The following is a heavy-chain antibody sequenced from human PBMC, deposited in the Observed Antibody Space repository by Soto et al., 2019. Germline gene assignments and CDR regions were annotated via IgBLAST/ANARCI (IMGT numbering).Heavy chain of an antibody. Sequence: PGGSLRLSCAASGLTFSSYWMSWVRQAPGKGLEWVANIKQDGSEKYYVDSVKGRFTISRGNAKNSLYLQMNSLRAEDTAVYYCARGYGDYCNYWGQGTLVTVSS. CDR1: GLTFSSYW. D-gene: IGHD4-17*01. V-gene: IGHV3-7*01. CDR3: ARGYGDYCNY. CDR2: IKQDGSEK. J-gene: IGHJ4*02.